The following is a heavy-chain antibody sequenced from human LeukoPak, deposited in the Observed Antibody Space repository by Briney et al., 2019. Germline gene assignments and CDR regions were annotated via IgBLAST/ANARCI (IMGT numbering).Heavy chain of an antibody. J-gene: IGHJ4*02. CDR2: IYYSGST. CDR3: ARGIYPDY. Sequence: SETLSLTCTVSGGSVSSGSYYWGWIRQPPGKGGEWIGYIYYSGSTNYNPSLKRRVTISVDTSKNQFSLKLSSVTAADTAVYYCARGIYPDYWGQGTLVTVSS. V-gene: IGHV4-61*01. D-gene: IGHD6-13*01. CDR1: GGSVSSGSYY.